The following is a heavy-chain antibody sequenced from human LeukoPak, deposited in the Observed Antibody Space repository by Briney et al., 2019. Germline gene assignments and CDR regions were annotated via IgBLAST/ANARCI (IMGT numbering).Heavy chain of an antibody. V-gene: IGHV4-59*08. CDR1: GGSMSGHW. J-gene: IGHJ4*02. CDR2: IFYSGGT. CDR3: ARRNTADASIDF. Sequence: SETLSLTCTVSGGSMSGHWWSWIRQSPGRGLEWIGDIFYSGGTNNNSPLKSRLTMSLDTSKNQFSLKLSSVTAADTAMYYCARRNTADASIDFWGQGILVIASS. D-gene: IGHD2/OR15-2a*01.